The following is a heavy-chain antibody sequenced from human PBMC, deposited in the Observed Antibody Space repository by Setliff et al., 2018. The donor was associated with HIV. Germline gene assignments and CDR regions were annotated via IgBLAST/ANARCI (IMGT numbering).Heavy chain of an antibody. D-gene: IGHD2-2*02. CDR2: FYYTGGT. V-gene: IGHV4-59*11. J-gene: IGHJ4*02. CDR3: ARHTVFVRYFDH. Sequence: PSETLSLTCTVSAASIRSHYWSWIRQSPGKGLEWIGNFYYTGGTDYNPSFKSRVTISLDKSNNQISLNLSSATAADTAVYYCARHTVFVRYFDHWGQGMLVTVSS. CDR1: AASIRSHY.